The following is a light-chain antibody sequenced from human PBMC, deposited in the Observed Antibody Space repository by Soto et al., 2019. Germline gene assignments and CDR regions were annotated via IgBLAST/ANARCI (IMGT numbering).Light chain of an antibody. CDR3: QQRSNWPST. J-gene: IGKJ4*01. Sequence: EIVLTKSPATLSLSPGERAALSCRASQSVSSYLAWYQQKPGQAPRLLIYDASKRAPGIPARFTGSGSGTDFTLTISSLEPEDFAVYVCQQRSNWPSTFGGGTKVEI. V-gene: IGKV3-11*01. CDR2: DAS. CDR1: QSVSSY.